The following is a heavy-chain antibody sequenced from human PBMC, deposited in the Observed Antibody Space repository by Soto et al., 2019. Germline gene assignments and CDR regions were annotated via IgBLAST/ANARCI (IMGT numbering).Heavy chain of an antibody. CDR2: IIPIFGTA. J-gene: IGHJ6*02. Sequence: ASVKVSCKASGGTFSSYAISWVRQAPGQGLEWMGGIIPIFGTANYAQKFQGRVTITADESTSTAYMELSSLRSEDTAVYYCASDTYYDFWSGHPLAVYYYYGMDVWGQGTTVTVSS. CDR1: GGTFSSYA. D-gene: IGHD3-3*01. V-gene: IGHV1-69*13. CDR3: ASDTYYDFWSGHPLAVYYYYGMDV.